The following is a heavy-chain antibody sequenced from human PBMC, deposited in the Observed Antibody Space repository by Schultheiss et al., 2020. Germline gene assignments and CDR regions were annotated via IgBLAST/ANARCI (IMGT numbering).Heavy chain of an antibody. V-gene: IGHV4-4*02. J-gene: IGHJ4*02. D-gene: IGHD3-10*01. Sequence: SETLSLTCTISGASISSSNWWTWVRQSPGKELEWIGEIYHRGNTKYNPSLKSRVTISVDKSKNQFSLQMSSVTAADTAVYFCASRQDFGSGSFLADWGQGTLVTVSS. CDR2: IYHRGNT. CDR3: ASRQDFGSGSFLAD. CDR1: GASISSSNW.